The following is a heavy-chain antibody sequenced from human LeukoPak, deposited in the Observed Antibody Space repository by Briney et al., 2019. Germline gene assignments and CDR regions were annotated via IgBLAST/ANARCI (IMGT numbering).Heavy chain of an antibody. J-gene: IGHJ4*02. Sequence: GASVKVSCKASGYTFISYYMYWVRQAPGQGLEWMGIINPSDGITSYAQKFQGRVTMTRDTSTSTVYMELSSLRSEDTAVYFCARGGSGSYRVGYWGQGTLVTVSS. D-gene: IGHD3-10*01. CDR3: ARGGSGSYRVGY. CDR1: GYTFISYY. CDR2: INPSDGIT. V-gene: IGHV1-46*01.